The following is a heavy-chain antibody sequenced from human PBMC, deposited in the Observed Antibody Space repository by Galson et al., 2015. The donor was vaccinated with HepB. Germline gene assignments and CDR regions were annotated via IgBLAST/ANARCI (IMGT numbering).Heavy chain of an antibody. CDR2: IYWDDTK. Sequence: PALVTPTQTLTLTCSLSGLSISASGEGVGWIRQSPGKALEWLSLIYWDDTKRYRPSLKRRLTITKDTSKNQVVLTMTNMDPVDTATYFCAKLGNAFFEYWGQGTPVTVSS. V-gene: IGHV2-5*02. D-gene: IGHD4-23*01. J-gene: IGHJ4*02. CDR3: AKLGNAFFEY. CDR1: GLSISASGEG.